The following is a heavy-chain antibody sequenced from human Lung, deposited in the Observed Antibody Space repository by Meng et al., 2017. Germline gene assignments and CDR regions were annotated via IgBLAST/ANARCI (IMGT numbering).Heavy chain of an antibody. CDR1: GGSFSDYY. D-gene: IGHD4-11*01. Sequence: QVHVQQWGAGLFKPSETLSLTCVVSGGSFSDYYWSWIRQPPGKGLEWIGEINHSGSTNYNPYLESRATISVDTSQNNLSLKLSSVTAADSAVYYCARGPTTMAHDFDYWGQGTLVTVSS. CDR3: ARGPTTMAHDFDY. J-gene: IGHJ4*02. V-gene: IGHV4-34*01. CDR2: INHSGST.